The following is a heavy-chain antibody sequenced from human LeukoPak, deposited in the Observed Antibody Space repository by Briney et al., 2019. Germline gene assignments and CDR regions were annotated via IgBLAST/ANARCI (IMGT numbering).Heavy chain of an antibody. Sequence: ASVKVSCKASGYTYTSYYMHWVRQAPGQGLEWMGIINPSGGSTSYAQKFQGRVTMTRDTSTSTVYMELSSLRSEDTAVYYCARDYDFWSGYGTGMDVWGQGTTVTVSS. J-gene: IGHJ6*02. V-gene: IGHV1-46*01. CDR1: GYTYTSYY. CDR2: INPSGGST. D-gene: IGHD3-3*01. CDR3: ARDYDFWSGYGTGMDV.